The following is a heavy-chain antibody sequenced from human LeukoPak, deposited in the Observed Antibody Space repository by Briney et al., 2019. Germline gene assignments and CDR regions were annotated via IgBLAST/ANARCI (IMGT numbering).Heavy chain of an antibody. Sequence: GGSLRLSCVTSGFAVGSNYMSWVRQAPGKGLEWVSLIYSGGAIRYADSVKGRFTISRDSSKNTLFLQMNDLTVEDTARYYCARRPGNWGQGILVTVSS. J-gene: IGHJ4*02. CDR3: ARRPGN. CDR1: GFAVGSNY. CDR2: IYSGGAI. V-gene: IGHV3-53*01. D-gene: IGHD1-14*01.